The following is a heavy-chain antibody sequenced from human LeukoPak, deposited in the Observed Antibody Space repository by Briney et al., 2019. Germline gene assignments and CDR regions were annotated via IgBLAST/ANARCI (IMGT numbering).Heavy chain of an antibody. CDR1: GFTFDDYA. D-gene: IGHD6-13*01. CDR2: ISWNSGSI. CDR3: AKARSGSLSS. Sequence: GGSLRLSCAASGFTFDDYAMHWVRQAPGKGLEWVSGISWNSGSIGYADSVKGRFTISRDNAKNSLYLQMNSLRAEDMALYYCAKARSGSLSSWGQGTLVTVSP. J-gene: IGHJ5*02. V-gene: IGHV3-9*03.